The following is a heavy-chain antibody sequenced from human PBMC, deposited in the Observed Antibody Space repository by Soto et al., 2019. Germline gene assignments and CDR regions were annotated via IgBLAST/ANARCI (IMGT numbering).Heavy chain of an antibody. J-gene: IGHJ4*02. CDR3: ARDSTPLSSDFLWFGENAFDY. CDR2: IWYDGSNK. D-gene: IGHD3-10*01. Sequence: GGSLRLSCAASGFFFSNYGMHWVRQAPGKGLEWVAVIWYDGSNKYYADSVKGRFTISRDNSKNTLYLQMSSLRVEDTAVYYCARDSTPLSSDFLWFGENAFDYWGQGTLVTAPQ. CDR1: GFFFSNYG. V-gene: IGHV3-33*01.